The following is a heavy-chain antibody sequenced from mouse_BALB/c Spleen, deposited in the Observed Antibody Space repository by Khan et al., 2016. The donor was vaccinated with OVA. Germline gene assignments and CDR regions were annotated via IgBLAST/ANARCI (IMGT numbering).Heavy chain of an antibody. Sequence: IQLVQSGADLVRSGASVKLSCIASGFNIRHYYLHWVKQRPEQGLEWIGWIDPDNGDTEYDPKFQGKATMTADTSSNTAYLQLSSLTSEDTVVYYCTTGWGYAMDYWGQGTSVTVSS. CDR1: GFNIRHYY. CDR3: TTGWGYAMDY. D-gene: IGHD4-1*01. V-gene: IGHV14-4*02. CDR2: IDPDNGDT. J-gene: IGHJ4*01.